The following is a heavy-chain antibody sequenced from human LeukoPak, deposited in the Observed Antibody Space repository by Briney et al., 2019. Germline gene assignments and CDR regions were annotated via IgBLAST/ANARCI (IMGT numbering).Heavy chain of an antibody. V-gene: IGHV3-9*03. CDR3: AKGGGMGWLQQYYFDY. D-gene: IGHD5-24*01. J-gene: IGHJ4*02. CDR1: GFTFDDYA. Sequence: GGSLRLSCAASGFTFDDYAMHWVRQAPGKGLEWVSGIGWNSGNKVYADSVKGRFTISRDNAKNSLFLQMNSLRAEDMALYYCAKGGGMGWLQQYYFDYWGQGTLVTVSS. CDR2: IGWNSGNK.